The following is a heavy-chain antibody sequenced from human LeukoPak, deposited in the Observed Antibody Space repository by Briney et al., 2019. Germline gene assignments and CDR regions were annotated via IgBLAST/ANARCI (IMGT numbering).Heavy chain of an antibody. D-gene: IGHD3-22*01. CDR2: ISAYNGNT. CDR3: AREHPYYDSSGYVVLAFDI. V-gene: IGHV1-18*01. Sequence: ASVKVSCKASGYTFTSYGISWVRQAPGQGLEWMGWISAYNGNTNYAQKLQGRVTMTTDTSTSTAYTELRSLRSDDTAVYYCAREHPYYDSSGYVVLAFDIWGQGTMVTVSS. J-gene: IGHJ3*02. CDR1: GYTFTSYG.